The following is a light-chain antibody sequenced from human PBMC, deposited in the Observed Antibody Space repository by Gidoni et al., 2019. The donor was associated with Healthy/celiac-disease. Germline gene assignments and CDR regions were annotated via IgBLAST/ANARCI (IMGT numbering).Light chain of an antibody. J-gene: IGLJ1*01. CDR2: QDS. V-gene: IGLV3-1*01. CDR3: QAWDSSTEV. CDR1: KWGDKY. Sequence: SYELTQPPSVSVSPGQPASITCSGDKWGDKYACWYQPKPGQSPVLVIYQDSKRPSGIPERFSGSNSGNTATLTISGTQAMDEADYYCQAWDSSTEVFGTGTKVTVL.